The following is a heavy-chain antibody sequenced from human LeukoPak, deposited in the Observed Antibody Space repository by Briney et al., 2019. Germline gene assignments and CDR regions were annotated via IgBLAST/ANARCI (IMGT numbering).Heavy chain of an antibody. J-gene: IGHJ4*02. Sequence: GGSLRLSCAASGFTFSSYDIHWVRQATGKGLEWVSGIGTAGEIYYPGSVKGRFTISRGNAKNSLYLQMNSLRAGDTAVYFCARGKSRGSHIDYWGQGTLVTVSS. CDR2: IGTAGEI. V-gene: IGHV3-13*01. D-gene: IGHD1-26*01. CDR3: ARGKSRGSHIDY. CDR1: GFTFSSYD.